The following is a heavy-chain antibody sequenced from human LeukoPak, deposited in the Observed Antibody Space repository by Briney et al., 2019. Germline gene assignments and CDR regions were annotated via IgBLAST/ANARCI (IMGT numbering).Heavy chain of an antibody. CDR2: IKKDGSEK. V-gene: IGHV3-7*01. D-gene: IGHD3-16*01. Sequence: GGSLRLSCAASGFTFNSYWMSWVCQAPGKGLEWVANIKKDGSEKNYVDSVKGRFTISRDNAKNSLYLQMDSLRAEDTAVYYCARFISLGAWGQGTLVTVSS. CDR1: GFTFNSYW. J-gene: IGHJ5*02. CDR3: ARFISLGA.